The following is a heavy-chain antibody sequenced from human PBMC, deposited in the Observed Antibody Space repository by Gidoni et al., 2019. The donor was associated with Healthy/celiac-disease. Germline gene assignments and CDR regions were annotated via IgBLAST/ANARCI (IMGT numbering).Heavy chain of an antibody. CDR1: GFTFDDYA. CDR2: ISWNSGSI. CDR3: AKHSSSWYAFDY. D-gene: IGHD6-13*01. J-gene: IGHJ4*02. V-gene: IGHV3-9*01. Sequence: EVQLVESGGGLVQPGRSLRLSCAASGFTFDDYAMHWVRQAPGKGLEWVSGISWNSGSIGYADSVKGRFTISRDNAKNSLYLQMNSLRAEDTALYYCAKHSSSWYAFDYWGQGTLVTVSS.